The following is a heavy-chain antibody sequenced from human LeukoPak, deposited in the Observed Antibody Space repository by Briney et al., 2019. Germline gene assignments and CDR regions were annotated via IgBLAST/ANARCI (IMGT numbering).Heavy chain of an antibody. V-gene: IGHV3-7*01. D-gene: IGHD6-13*01. J-gene: IGHJ5*02. CDR3: ASQPRWGSSWYLDWFDP. CDR2: IKEDGSEK. CDR1: GFTFSDYW. Sequence: GSLRLSCAASGFTFSDYWMTWVRQAPGKGLEWVANIKEDGSEKYYVDSVKGRFTISRDNAKNSLYLQMDSLRAEDTAVYYCASQPRWGSSWYLDWFDPWGQGTLVTVSS.